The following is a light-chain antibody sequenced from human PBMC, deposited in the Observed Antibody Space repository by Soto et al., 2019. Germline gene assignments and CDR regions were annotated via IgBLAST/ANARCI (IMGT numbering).Light chain of an antibody. J-gene: IGKJ5*01. CDR2: TAS. V-gene: IGKV3D-20*02. CDR3: QQRNIWPPVT. Sequence: EIVLTPSPGTPCLSPGERATLSCNARQSLGSSYVAWYQQKPGQAPRLLIYTASNRATGIPERFSGSGSGTDFTLTISSLEPEDFAVYYCQQRNIWPPVTVGQGKRLEIK. CDR1: QSLGSSY.